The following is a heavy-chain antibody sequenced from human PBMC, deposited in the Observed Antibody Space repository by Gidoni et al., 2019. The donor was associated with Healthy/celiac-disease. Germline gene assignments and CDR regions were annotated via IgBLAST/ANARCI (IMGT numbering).Heavy chain of an antibody. J-gene: IGHJ2*01. V-gene: IGHV4-39*07. CDR3: ARGDRGYFDL. Sequence: QLQLQESGPGLVKPSETLSLTCTVSGGSISSSSYYWGWIRQPPGKGLEWMGSIYYSGGTYYNPSLKSRVTISVDTSKNQFSLKLSAVTAADTAVYYCARGDRGYFDLWGRGTLVTVSS. D-gene: IGHD2-15*01. CDR2: IYYSGGT. CDR1: GGSISSSSYY.